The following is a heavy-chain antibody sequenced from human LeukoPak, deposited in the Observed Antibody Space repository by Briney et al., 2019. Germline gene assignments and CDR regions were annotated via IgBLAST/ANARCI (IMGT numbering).Heavy chain of an antibody. Sequence: SVKVSCKASGGTFSSYAISWVRQAPGQGLEWMGRIIPILGIANYAQKFQGRVTMTRDTSTSTVYMELSSLRSEDTAVYYCARDREDYGGNADYWGQGTLVTVSS. CDR2: IIPILGIA. D-gene: IGHD4-23*01. CDR1: GGTFSSYA. CDR3: ARDREDYGGNADY. V-gene: IGHV1-69*04. J-gene: IGHJ4*02.